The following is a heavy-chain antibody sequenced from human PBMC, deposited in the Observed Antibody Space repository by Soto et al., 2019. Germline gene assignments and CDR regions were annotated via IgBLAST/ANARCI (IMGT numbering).Heavy chain of an antibody. CDR3: ARSNQVVVAATDAFDI. J-gene: IGHJ3*02. Sequence: GASVKVSCKASGYTFTSYDINWVRQATGQGLEWMGWMNPNSGNTGYAQKFQGRVTMTRSTSISTAYMELSSLRSEDTAVYYCARSNQVVVAATDAFDIWGQGTMVTVSS. D-gene: IGHD2-15*01. V-gene: IGHV1-8*01. CDR2: MNPNSGNT. CDR1: GYTFTSYD.